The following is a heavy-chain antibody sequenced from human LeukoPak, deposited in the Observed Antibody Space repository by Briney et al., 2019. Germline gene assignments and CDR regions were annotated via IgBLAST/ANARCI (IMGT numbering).Heavy chain of an antibody. V-gene: IGHV3-9*01. Sequence: PGRSLRLSCAASGFTFDDYAMHWVRQAPGKGLEWVSGISWNSGSIGYADSVKGRFTISRDNAKNSLYLQMNSLRAEDTALYYCAKSGYDSSAYFDYWGQGTLVTVSS. CDR2: ISWNSGSI. CDR3: AKSGYDSSAYFDY. CDR1: GFTFDDYA. D-gene: IGHD3-22*01. J-gene: IGHJ4*02.